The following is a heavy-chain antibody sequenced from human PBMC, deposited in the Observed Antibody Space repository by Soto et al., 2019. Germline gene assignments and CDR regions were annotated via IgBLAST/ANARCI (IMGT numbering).Heavy chain of an antibody. CDR1: GGSFTSNNW. J-gene: IGHJ4*02. Sequence: QVQLQESGQGLVKPSGTLSLTCAVSGGSFTSNNWWTWVRQPPGQGLEWIGEIYRTGSTNYNPSLKSRVTISLDKSENQFSLKVTSLTAADTAVYYCASRDPGTSVDYWGQGTLVTVSS. CDR3: ASRDPGTSVDY. V-gene: IGHV4-4*02. D-gene: IGHD1-7*01. CDR2: IYRTGST.